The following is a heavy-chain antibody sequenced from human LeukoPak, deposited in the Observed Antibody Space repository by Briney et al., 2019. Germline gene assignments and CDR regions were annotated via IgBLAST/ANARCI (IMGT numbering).Heavy chain of an antibody. V-gene: IGHV1-69*13. Sequence: SVKVSCKASGGTFSSYAISWVRQAPGQGLEWMGGIIPNFGTANYAQKFQGRVTITADESTSTAYMELSSLRSEDTAVYYCARDRPDDFCSGYYHRARAFDIWGQGTMVTVSS. D-gene: IGHD3-3*01. CDR2: IIPNFGTA. J-gene: IGHJ3*02. CDR3: ARDRPDDFCSGYYHRARAFDI. CDR1: GGTFSSYA.